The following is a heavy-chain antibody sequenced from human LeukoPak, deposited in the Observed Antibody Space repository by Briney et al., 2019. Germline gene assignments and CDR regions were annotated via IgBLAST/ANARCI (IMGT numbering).Heavy chain of an antibody. CDR3: ARGSTVTYDY. D-gene: IGHD4-17*01. J-gene: IGHJ4*02. CDR1: GGSLSSYY. Sequence: SETLSLTCTVSGGSLSSYYWSWIRQPPGKGLEWIGYIYYSGSTNYNPSLKSRVTISVDTSKNQFSLKLSSVTAADTAVYYCARGSTVTYDYWGQGTLVTVSS. V-gene: IGHV4-59*01. CDR2: IYYSGST.